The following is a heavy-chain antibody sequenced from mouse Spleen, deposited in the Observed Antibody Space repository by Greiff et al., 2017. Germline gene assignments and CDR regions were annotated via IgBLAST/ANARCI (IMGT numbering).Heavy chain of an antibody. V-gene: IGHV1-42*01. D-gene: IGHD1-1*01. Sequence: EVMLVESGPELVKPGASVKISCKASGYSFTGYYMNWVKQSPEKSLEWIGEINPSTGGTTYNQKFKAKATLTVDKSSSTAYMQLKSLTSEDSAVYYCARTLYYYGRGFDYWGQGTTLTVSS. J-gene: IGHJ2*01. CDR3: ARTLYYYGRGFDY. CDR2: INPSTGGT. CDR1: GYSFTGYY.